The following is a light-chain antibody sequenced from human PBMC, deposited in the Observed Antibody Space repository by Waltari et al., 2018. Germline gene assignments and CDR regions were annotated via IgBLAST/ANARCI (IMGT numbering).Light chain of an antibody. Sequence: AIRMTQSPSSLSASPGARVTITCRASQGISSYLAWYQQKPGKAPKLLIYAASTLQSGVPSRFSGSGSGTDFTLTISCLQSEDFATYYCQQYYSYPWTFGQGTKVEIK. V-gene: IGKV1-8*01. CDR1: QGISSY. CDR2: AAS. J-gene: IGKJ1*01. CDR3: QQYYSYPWT.